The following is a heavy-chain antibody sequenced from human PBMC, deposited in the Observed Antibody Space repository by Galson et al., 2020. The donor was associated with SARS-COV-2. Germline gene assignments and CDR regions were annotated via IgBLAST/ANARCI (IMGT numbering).Heavy chain of an antibody. CDR1: GFTFGDYG. V-gene: IGHV3-49*03. CDR2: IRSKAYGGTT. CDR3: TRLYCRGGRCPNNYYYGMDV. Sequence: GESLKISCTASGFTFGDYGMSWFRQAPGKGLEWAGVIRSKAYGGTTEYAASVKGRFTISRDDSKSIAYLQMNSLKTEDTAVYYCTRLYCRGGRCPNNYYYGMDVWGQETTVTVSS. D-gene: IGHD2-15*01. J-gene: IGHJ6*01.